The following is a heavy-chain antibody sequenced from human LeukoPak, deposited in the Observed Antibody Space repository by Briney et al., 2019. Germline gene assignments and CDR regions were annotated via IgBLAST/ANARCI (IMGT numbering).Heavy chain of an antibody. Sequence: PGGSLRLSCAASGFTFSSYWMSWVRQAPGKGLEWVANIKQDGSEKYCVDSVKGRFTISRDNAKNSLYLQMNSLRAEDTAVYYCAREQRSPVGFDAFDIWGQGTMVTVSS. CDR2: IKQDGSEK. J-gene: IGHJ3*02. V-gene: IGHV3-7*01. CDR1: GFTFSSYW. CDR3: AREQRSPVGFDAFDI. D-gene: IGHD1-26*01.